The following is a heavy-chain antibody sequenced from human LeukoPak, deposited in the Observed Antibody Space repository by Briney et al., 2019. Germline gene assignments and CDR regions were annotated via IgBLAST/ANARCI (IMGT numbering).Heavy chain of an antibody. D-gene: IGHD4-17*01. CDR2: IYYSGST. J-gene: IGHJ3*02. CDR3: ARSLTVTYGAFDI. V-gene: IGHV4-59*01. CDR1: GGSISSYY. Sequence: MTSETLSLTCTVSGGSISSYYWSWIRQPPGKGLEWIGYIYYSGSTNYNPSLKSRVTKSVDTSKNQFSLRLSSVTVADTAVYYCARSLTVTYGAFDIWGQGTMVTVSS.